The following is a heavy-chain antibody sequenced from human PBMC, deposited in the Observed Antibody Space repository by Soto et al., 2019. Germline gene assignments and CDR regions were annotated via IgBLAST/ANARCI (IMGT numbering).Heavy chain of an antibody. J-gene: IGHJ4*02. CDR1: GFSLSDSA. CDR2: VRSKTQNYAT. Sequence: GGSVRLSCVVSGFSLSDSAMHWVRQASGKGLEWVGRVRSKTQNYATEFAASVRGRFTISRDESKKTIYLDMSGLKTEDTAVYYCTSHTVDYGGQEPPVTVPS. V-gene: IGHV3-73*01. D-gene: IGHD4-4*01. CDR3: TSHTVDY.